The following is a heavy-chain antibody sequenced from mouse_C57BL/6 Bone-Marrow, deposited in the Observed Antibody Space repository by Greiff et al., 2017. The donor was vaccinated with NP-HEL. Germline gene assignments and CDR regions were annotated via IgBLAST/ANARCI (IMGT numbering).Heavy chain of an antibody. V-gene: IGHV1-81*01. Sequence: VQGVESGAELARPGASVKLSCKASGYTFTSYGISWVKQRTGQGLEWIGEIYPRSGNTYYNEKFKGKATLTADKSSSTAYMELRSLTSEDSAVYFCASYYGSPYFDVWGTGTTVTVSS. CDR1: GYTFTSYG. CDR2: IYPRSGNT. CDR3: ASYYGSPYFDV. J-gene: IGHJ1*03. D-gene: IGHD1-1*01.